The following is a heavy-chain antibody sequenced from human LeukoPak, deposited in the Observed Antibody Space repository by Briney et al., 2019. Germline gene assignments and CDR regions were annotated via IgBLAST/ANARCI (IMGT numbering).Heavy chain of an antibody. D-gene: IGHD6-19*01. CDR1: GYTFTTYD. J-gene: IGHJ4*02. Sequence: GASVKVSCKASGYTFTTYDINWVRQATGQGLEWMGWMNPKSGNTGYAQNFQGRVTITRDTSISTAYMELSGLRPEDTAVYYCARVAGSIDYWGQGTLVTVSS. V-gene: IGHV1-8*03. CDR2: MNPKSGNT. CDR3: ARVAGSIDY.